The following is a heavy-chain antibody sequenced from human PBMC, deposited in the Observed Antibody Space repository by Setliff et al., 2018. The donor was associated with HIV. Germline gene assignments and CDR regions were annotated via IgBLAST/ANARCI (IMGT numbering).Heavy chain of an antibody. CDR3: AGGSNFWSGYPR. CDR2: IYDSGST. D-gene: IGHD3-3*01. J-gene: IGHJ3*01. V-gene: IGHV4-4*02. CDR1: GGSIRSGNW. Sequence: PSETLSLTCAVSGGSIRSGNWWTWVRQSPGKGLEWIGEIYDSGSTNYNPSLKSRVTISVDRSKNQFSLKLKSVTAADTAVYYCAGGSNFWSGYPRWGQGTMVT.